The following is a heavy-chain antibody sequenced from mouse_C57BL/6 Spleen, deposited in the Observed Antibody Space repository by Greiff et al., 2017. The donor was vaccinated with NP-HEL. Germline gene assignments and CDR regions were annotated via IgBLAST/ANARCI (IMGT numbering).Heavy chain of an antibody. V-gene: IGHV10-1*01. CDR3: VRQITTVVADYAMDY. CDR1: GFSFNTYA. CDR2: IRSKSNNYAT. D-gene: IGHD1-1*01. Sequence: EVHLVESGGGLVQPKGSLKLSCAASGFSFNTYAMNWVRQAPGKGLEWVARIRSKSNNYATYYADSVKDRFTISRDDSESMLYLQMNNLKTEDTAMYYCVRQITTVVADYAMDYWGQGTSVTVSS. J-gene: IGHJ4*01.